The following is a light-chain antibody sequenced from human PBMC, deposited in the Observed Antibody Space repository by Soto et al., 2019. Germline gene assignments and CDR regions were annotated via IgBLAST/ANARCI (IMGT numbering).Light chain of an antibody. V-gene: IGLV2-8*01. CDR1: SSDIGGYNY. CDR3: SSYAGGNTVL. Sequence: QSALTQPPSASGSLGQSVTISCSGASSDIGGYNYVAWYQQHPGKAPKLIIYEVNKRPSGVPDRFSGSKSGNTASLTVSGLQAEDEADYSCSSYAGGNTVLFGGGTKLTVL. J-gene: IGLJ2*01. CDR2: EVN.